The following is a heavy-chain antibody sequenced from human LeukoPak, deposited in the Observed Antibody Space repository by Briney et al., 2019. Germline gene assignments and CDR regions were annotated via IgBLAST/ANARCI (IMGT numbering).Heavy chain of an antibody. CDR3: AGIPVFGVVLHQEPV. Sequence: SVKVSCKASGATFNDYALNWVRQAPGQGLEWMGVFIPILDTANSTQKFQDRVTITADISTNTAYMELSSLRSEDTAVYFCAGIPVFGVVLHQEPVWGKGTTVTVSS. CDR1: GATFNDYA. CDR2: FIPILDTA. D-gene: IGHD3-3*01. J-gene: IGHJ6*04. V-gene: IGHV1-69*06.